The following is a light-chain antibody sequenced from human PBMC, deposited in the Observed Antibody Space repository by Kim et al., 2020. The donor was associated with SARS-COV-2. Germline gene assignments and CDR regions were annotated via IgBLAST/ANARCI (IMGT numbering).Light chain of an antibody. J-gene: IGKJ1*01. CDR2: AAS. Sequence: ASVGERVTITRRASQSIRSYLNWYPQKPGKAPKLLIYAASSLLSGVPSRFSGSGSGTDFTLTISSLQPEDFATYSCQQSFSTPWTFGQGTTVDIK. CDR3: QQSFSTPWT. V-gene: IGKV1-39*01. CDR1: QSIRSY.